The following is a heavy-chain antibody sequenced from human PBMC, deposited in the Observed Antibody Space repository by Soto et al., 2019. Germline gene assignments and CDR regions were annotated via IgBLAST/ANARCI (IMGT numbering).Heavy chain of an antibody. CDR2: ISGYNDNT. V-gene: IGHV1-18*01. CDR3: ARYSSRLGIYFFDY. CDR1: GYTFTNYG. Sequence: QVQLVQSGAEVKKPGASVKVSCKSSGYTFTNYGFSWVRQAPGQGLEWMGWISGYNDNTNYAQKLQGRVSMTTDTTTSTAYMELRGLRSDDTAVYYCARYSSRLGIYFFDYWGQGTLVTVSS. J-gene: IGHJ4*02. D-gene: IGHD6-13*01.